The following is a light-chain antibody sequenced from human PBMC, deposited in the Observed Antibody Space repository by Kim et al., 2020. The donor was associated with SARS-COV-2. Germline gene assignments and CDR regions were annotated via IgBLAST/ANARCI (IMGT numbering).Light chain of an antibody. V-gene: IGLV3-21*04. CDR3: QVWDSRDDQAI. CDR1: NIGGKS. Sequence: SYELTQPPSASVAPGKTARITCGGHNIGGKSVQWYQQKPGQAPILVIDYDTDRPSGIPERFSGSNSGNTATLPISRVEAGDEADYYCQVWDSRDDQAIFGGGTQLTVL. J-gene: IGLJ2*01. CDR2: YDT.